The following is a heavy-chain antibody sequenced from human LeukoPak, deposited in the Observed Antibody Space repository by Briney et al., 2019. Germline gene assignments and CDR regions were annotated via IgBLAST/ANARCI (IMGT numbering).Heavy chain of an antibody. D-gene: IGHD2-15*01. CDR1: GGTFSSYA. CDR2: VSAYNGNA. J-gene: IGHJ3*01. CDR3: ASTRPSYCSGDNCYAWGAAFDV. V-gene: IGHV1-18*01. Sequence: GVSVKVSCKASGGTFSSYAISWVRQAPGQGLEWMGWVSAYNGNASYAQKLQGRVTMTTDTSTGIAYMELRSLRSDGTAVYYCASTRPSYCSGDNCYAWGAAFDVWGQGTVVTVSS.